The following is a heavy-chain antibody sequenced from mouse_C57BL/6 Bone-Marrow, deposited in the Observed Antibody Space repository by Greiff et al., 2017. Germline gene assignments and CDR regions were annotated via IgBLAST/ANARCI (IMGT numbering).Heavy chain of an antibody. V-gene: IGHV5-17*01. CDR3: ARVSRWLLRAMDY. CDR2: ISRGSSTI. CDR1: GFTFSDYG. J-gene: IGHJ4*01. Sequence: EVKLVESGGGLVKPGGSLKLSCAASGFTFSDYGMHWVRQAPGQGLEWVAYISRGSSTIYYADTVKGRFIISRDNAKNTLFLQLTSLRSEDTAMYYCARVSRWLLRAMDYWGQGTSVTVSS. D-gene: IGHD2-3*01.